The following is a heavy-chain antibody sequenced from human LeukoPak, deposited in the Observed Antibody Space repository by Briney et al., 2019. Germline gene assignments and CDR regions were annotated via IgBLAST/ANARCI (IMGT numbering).Heavy chain of an antibody. CDR1: GYTFTGYY. D-gene: IGHD3-10*01. Sequence: SVKVSCKASGYTFTGYYIHWVRQAPGQGLEWMGLINPNSGDTKYAQRFQGRVTMTRDTSISTAYMELSRLRFDDTAVYYCARDRHISGSGTGGYWGQGTLVTVSS. V-gene: IGHV1-2*02. CDR2: INPNSGDT. CDR3: ARDRHISGSGTGGY. J-gene: IGHJ4*02.